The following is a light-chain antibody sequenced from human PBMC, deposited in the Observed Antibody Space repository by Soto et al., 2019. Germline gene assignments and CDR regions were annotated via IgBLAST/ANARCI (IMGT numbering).Light chain of an antibody. Sequence: DIQMTQSPSSLSSSVGDRVSITCRASQSIDSYLNWYQQKPGKAPKLLIYAASSLQSGVPSRFSGSRSGTDFTLTISSLQLEDFATYYCQKSYSFPHTFGQGTKLEI. CDR1: QSIDSY. CDR3: QKSYSFPHT. V-gene: IGKV1-39*01. CDR2: AAS. J-gene: IGKJ2*01.